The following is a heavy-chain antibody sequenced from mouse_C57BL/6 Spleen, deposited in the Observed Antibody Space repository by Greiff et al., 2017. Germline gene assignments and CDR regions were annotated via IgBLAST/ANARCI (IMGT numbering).Heavy chain of an antibody. CDR3: ARHGVYYYGSSLCYAMDY. J-gene: IGHJ4*01. Sequence: QVQLQQSGPGLVAPSQSLSITCTVSGFSLTSYGVHWVRQPPGKGLEWLVVIWSDGSTTYNSALKSRLSISKDNSKSQVFLKMNSLQTDDTAMYYCARHGVYYYGSSLCYAMDYWGQGTSVTVSS. V-gene: IGHV2-6-1*01. CDR1: GFSLTSYG. CDR2: IWSDGST. D-gene: IGHD1-1*01.